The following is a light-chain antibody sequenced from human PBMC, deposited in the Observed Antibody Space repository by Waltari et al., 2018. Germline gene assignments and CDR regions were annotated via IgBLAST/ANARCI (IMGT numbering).Light chain of an antibody. CDR3: QQYNNWPLT. V-gene: IGKV3-15*01. Sequence: DIMMTQSPATLSVSPGDRATLSCGASQPVTNKLAWYQQKPGQAPRLLICDASTRATGIPARFSGSQSGTEFTLTITSLQSEDFGIYYCQQYNNWPLTFGPGTKVDIK. J-gene: IGKJ3*01. CDR1: QPVTNK. CDR2: DAS.